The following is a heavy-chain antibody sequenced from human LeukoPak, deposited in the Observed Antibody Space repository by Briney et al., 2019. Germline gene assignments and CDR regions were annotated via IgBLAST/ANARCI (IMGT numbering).Heavy chain of an antibody. CDR1: GFSFSTYW. V-gene: IGHV3-23*01. CDR2: ISGSGGST. D-gene: IGHD1-14*01. CDR3: APPDLGRDY. J-gene: IGHJ4*02. Sequence: GGSLRLSCAASGFSFSTYWMSWVGPAPGKGLEWVAAISGSGGSTYYADSVKGRFTISRDNSQKTLYLQMNSLRAEDTAVYYCAPPDLGRDYWGQGTLVTVSS.